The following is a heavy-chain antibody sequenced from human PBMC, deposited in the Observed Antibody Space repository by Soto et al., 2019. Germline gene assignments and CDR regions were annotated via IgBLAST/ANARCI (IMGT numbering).Heavy chain of an antibody. D-gene: IGHD2-21*02. CDR1: GGSISSGGYY. CDR2: IYYSGST. CDR3: AREKRQYCGGDCYSDWFDP. J-gene: IGHJ5*02. Sequence: PSETLSLTCTVSGGSISSGGYYWSWIRQHPGKGLEWIGYIYYSGSTYYNPSLKSRVTISVDTSKNQFSLKLSSVTAADTAVYYCAREKRQYCGGDCYSDWFDPWGQGTLVTVS. V-gene: IGHV4-31*03.